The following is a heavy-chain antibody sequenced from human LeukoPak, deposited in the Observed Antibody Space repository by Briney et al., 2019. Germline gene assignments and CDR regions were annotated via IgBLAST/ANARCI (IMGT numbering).Heavy chain of an antibody. J-gene: IGHJ4*02. D-gene: IGHD6-19*01. V-gene: IGHV3-30*02. CDR2: IRYDGTNK. CDR3: AKIGAVAGHFDY. CDR1: GFTFSSYG. Sequence: GGSLRLSCAASGFTFSSYGMHWVRQAPGTGLEWVASIRYDGTNKYYADSVKGRFTISRDNSKNTLYLQMNSLRAEDTAVYYCAKIGAVAGHFDYWGQGTLVTVSS.